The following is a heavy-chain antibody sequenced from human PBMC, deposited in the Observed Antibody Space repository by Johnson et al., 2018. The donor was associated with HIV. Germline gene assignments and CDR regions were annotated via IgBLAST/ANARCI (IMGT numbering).Heavy chain of an antibody. D-gene: IGHD6-13*01. CDR2: ISYDGGNK. J-gene: IGHJ3*02. V-gene: IGHV3-30-3*01. CDR1: GFTFSNYA. Sequence: QVQLVESGGGVVQPGRSLRLSCAVSGFTFSNYAMHWVRQAPGKGLEWVAVISYDGGNKYYADSVKGRFTISRDNSKNTLYLQMNSLRPEDTAVYYCARVSQQQGGVYDAFDIWGQGTMVTVSS. CDR3: ARVSQQQGGVYDAFDI.